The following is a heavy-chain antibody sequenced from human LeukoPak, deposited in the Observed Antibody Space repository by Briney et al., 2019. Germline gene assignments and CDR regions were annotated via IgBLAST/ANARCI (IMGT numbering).Heavy chain of an antibody. J-gene: IGHJ3*02. CDR3: ARTGALAVGQWLVRDDAFDI. CDR2: INPNSGGT. D-gene: IGHD6-19*01. CDR1: GYTFTGYY. V-gene: IGHV1-2*02. Sequence: ASVKVSCKASGYTFTGYYMHWVRQAPGQGLEWMGWINPNSGGTNYAQKFQGRVTMTRDTSISTAYMELSRLRSDDTAVYYCARTGALAVGQWLVRDDAFDIWGQGTMVTVSS.